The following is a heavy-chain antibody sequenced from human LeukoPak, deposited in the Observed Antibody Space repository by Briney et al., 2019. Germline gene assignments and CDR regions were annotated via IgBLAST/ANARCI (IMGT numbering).Heavy chain of an antibody. CDR1: GGSISSYY. V-gene: IGHV4-4*07. CDR3: ARDCYYDSSGYQYYFDY. J-gene: IGHJ4*02. Sequence: SETLSLTCTVSGGSISSYYWSWIRQPAGKGLEWIGRIYTSGSTNYNPSLKSRVTMSVDTSKNQFSLKLSSVTAADTAVYYCARDCYYDSSGYQYYFDYWGQGTLVTVSS. CDR2: IYTSGST. D-gene: IGHD3-22*01.